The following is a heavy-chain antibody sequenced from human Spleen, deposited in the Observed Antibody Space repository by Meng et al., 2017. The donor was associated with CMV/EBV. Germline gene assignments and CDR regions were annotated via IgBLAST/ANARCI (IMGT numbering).Heavy chain of an antibody. V-gene: IGHV4-61*02. Sequence: QVQLQESGPGLVKPAQTLSLTCTVSGGSISSGSYYWSWIRQPAGKGLEWIGRIYTSGSTNYNPSLKSRVTISVDTSKNQFSLKLSSVTAADTAVYYCARALGGSGWYVGWFDPWGQGTLVTVSS. J-gene: IGHJ5*02. D-gene: IGHD6-19*01. CDR2: IYTSGST. CDR1: GGSISSGSYY. CDR3: ARALGGSGWYVGWFDP.